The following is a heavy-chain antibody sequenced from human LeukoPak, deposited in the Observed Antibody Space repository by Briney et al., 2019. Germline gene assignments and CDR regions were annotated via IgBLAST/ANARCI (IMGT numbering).Heavy chain of an antibody. J-gene: IGHJ4*02. D-gene: IGHD3-10*01. V-gene: IGHV3-33*01. CDR1: GFTFSSYG. Sequence: GGSLRLSCAASGFTFSSYGMHWVRQAPGKGLEWVAVIWYDGSNKYYADSVKGRLTISRDNSKNTLYLQMNSLRAEDTAVYYCARPYYYGSGSYYKHWGQGTLVTVSS. CDR3: ARPYYYGSGSYYKH. CDR2: IWYDGSNK.